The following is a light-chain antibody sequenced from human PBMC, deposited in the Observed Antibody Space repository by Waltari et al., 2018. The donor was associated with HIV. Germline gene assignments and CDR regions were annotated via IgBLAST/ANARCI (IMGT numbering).Light chain of an antibody. CDR3: QQRAKWPPT. J-gene: IGKJ4*01. V-gene: IGKV3-11*01. Sequence: DIALTQSPATLSLSPGESATLSCRASAGVHNFLVWDQQRPDQPPRLLVYDASKRASDIPARFTGSGSETDFTLTIDSVEPEDFAFYFCQQRAKWPPTFGGGTKVETK. CDR2: DAS. CDR1: AGVHNF.